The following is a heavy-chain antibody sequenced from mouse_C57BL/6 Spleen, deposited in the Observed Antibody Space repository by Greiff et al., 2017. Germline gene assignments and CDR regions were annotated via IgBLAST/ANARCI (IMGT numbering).Heavy chain of an antibody. CDR2: IRLKSDNYAT. J-gene: IGHJ2*01. CDR3: TGRGNPFDY. Sequence: EVKVEESGGGLVQPGGSMKLSCVASGFTFSNYWMNWVRQSPEKGLEWVAQIRLKSDNYATHYAESVKGRFTISRDDSKSSVYLQMNNLRAEDTGIYYCTGRGNPFDYWGQGTTLTVSS. D-gene: IGHD2-1*01. V-gene: IGHV6-3*01. CDR1: GFTFSNYW.